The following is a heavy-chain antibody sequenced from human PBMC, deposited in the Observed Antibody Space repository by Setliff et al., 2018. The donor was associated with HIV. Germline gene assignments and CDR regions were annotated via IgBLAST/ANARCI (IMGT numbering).Heavy chain of an antibody. Sequence: SETLSLTCTVSGYSIGSGSFWGWIRQPPGKGLKWIATIPHNGGTYYNPDPSLTGRVTISVDTSKNQFSLKLAFVTAADTAVYYCARYSTLTTNFDYWGQGTLVTVSS. CDR1: GYSIGSGSF. CDR2: IPHNGGT. J-gene: IGHJ4*02. D-gene: IGHD4-17*01. CDR3: ARYSTLTTNFDY. V-gene: IGHV4-38-2*02.